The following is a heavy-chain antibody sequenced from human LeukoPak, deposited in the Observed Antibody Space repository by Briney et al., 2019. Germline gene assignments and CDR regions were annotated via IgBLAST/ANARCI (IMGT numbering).Heavy chain of an antibody. Sequence: GGSLRLSCAASGFTFSSYAMSWVRQAPGKGLEWVSAISYTGTYIYYADSVKGRFTISRDNAQNSLYLQMNSLRAEDTAIYYCVRDRGTYRPIDYWGQGTLVTDSS. V-gene: IGHV3-21*04. CDR2: ISYTGTYI. J-gene: IGHJ4*02. CDR3: VRDRGTYRPIDY. CDR1: GFTFSSYA. D-gene: IGHD1-26*01.